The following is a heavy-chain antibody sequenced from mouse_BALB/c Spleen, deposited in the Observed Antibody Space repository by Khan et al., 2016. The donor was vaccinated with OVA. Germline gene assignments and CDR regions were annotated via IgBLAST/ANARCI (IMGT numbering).Heavy chain of an antibody. CDR2: INTYTGEP. D-gene: IGHD2-10*01. CDR1: GYTFTNYG. J-gene: IGHJ4*01. CDR3: ARPPYFSYVMVY. V-gene: IGHV9-3-1*01. Sequence: LVESGPELKKPGDTVKISCKASGYTFTNYGMNWVKQAPGKGLKWMGWINTYTGEPTYADDFKGRFAFSLETSASTAYLRINNLKNEDTATYCCARPPYFSYVMVYWGQGTSVTVSS.